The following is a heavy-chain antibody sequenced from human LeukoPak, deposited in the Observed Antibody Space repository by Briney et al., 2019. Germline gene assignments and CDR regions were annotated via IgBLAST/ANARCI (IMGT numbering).Heavy chain of an antibody. CDR2: VNLQGST. CDR3: ARGGGPYRPLDY. V-gene: IGHV4-4*02. CDR1: GGSITSTNY. J-gene: IGHJ4*02. Sequence: SGTLSLTCGVSGGSITSTNYWTWVRQPPGKGLEWIGEVNLQGSTSYNPSLMGRVALSIDTSENHISLQLTSVTAADTAVYYCARGGGPYRPLDYSGQGALVTVSS.